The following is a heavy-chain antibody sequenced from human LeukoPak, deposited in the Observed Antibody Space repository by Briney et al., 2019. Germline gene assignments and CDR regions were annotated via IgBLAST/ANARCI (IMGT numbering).Heavy chain of an antibody. CDR3: ARVSLSGSRASDY. D-gene: IGHD6-13*01. Sequence: PSETLSLTCTVSGGSISSDYWIWIRQPPGMGLEWIAYINYNGATNYNPSLKSRVTMSIDTSKNQFSLKLSSVTAADTAVYYCARVSLSGSRASDYWGQGTLVTVSS. J-gene: IGHJ4*02. CDR2: INYNGAT. V-gene: IGHV4-59*12. CDR1: GGSISSDY.